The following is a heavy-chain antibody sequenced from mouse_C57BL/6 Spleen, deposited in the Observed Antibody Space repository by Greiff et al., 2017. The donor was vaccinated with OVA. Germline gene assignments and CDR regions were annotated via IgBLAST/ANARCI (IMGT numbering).Heavy chain of an antibody. Sequence: VQLQQSGPELVKPGASVKISCKASGYTFTDYYMNWVKQSHGKSLEWIGDINPNNGGTSYNQKFKGKATLTVDKSSSTAYMELRSLTSEDSAVYYWARGITTVVEDWYFDVWGTGTTATVSS. J-gene: IGHJ1*03. D-gene: IGHD1-1*01. V-gene: IGHV1-26*01. CDR1: GYTFTDYY. CDR2: INPNNGGT. CDR3: ARGITTVVEDWYFDV.